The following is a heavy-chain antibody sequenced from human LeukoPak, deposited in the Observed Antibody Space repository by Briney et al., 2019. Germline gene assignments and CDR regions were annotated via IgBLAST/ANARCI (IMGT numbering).Heavy chain of an antibody. J-gene: IGHJ4*02. CDR1: GFICGNFW. CDR3: NNREF. D-gene: IGHD3-10*01. Sequence: GGSLRLSCVASGFICGNFWMTWVRQAPGKGLEWVGRIKSKTDGGTIDYAAPVKGRFTISRDDSKNTLYLQMNSLKTEDTAVYYCNNREFWGQGTLVTVSS. V-gene: IGHV3-15*01. CDR2: IKSKTDGGTI.